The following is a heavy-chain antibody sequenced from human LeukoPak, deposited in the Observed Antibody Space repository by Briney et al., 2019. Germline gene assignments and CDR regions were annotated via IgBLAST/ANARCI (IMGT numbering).Heavy chain of an antibody. V-gene: IGHV6-1*01. Sequence: SQTLSLTCAISGDSVTSGIWNWIRQSPSRGLEWLGRTYHWSKWFNDYAVSVESRMTINSDTSRNQFSLQLNSVTPEDTAVYYCARDLHGSRGEFDYWGQGTLVTVSS. CDR2: TYHWSKWFN. CDR1: GDSVTSGI. D-gene: IGHD3-16*01. J-gene: IGHJ4*02. CDR3: ARDLHGSRGEFDY.